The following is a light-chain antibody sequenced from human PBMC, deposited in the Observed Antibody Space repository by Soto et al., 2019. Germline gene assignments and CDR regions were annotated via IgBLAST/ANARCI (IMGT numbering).Light chain of an antibody. J-gene: IGKJ1*01. CDR1: QSISNY. V-gene: IGKV1-39*01. CDR2: TAS. Sequence: DIQLTQSPSSLSASVGDRVTITCRAGQSISNYLNWFQQRSGKAPRLLIYTASTLQSGVPSRFSGSGSGTDFTLTISGLQPEAFATYYCHQSHTLPRTFGQGTKVDIK. CDR3: HQSHTLPRT.